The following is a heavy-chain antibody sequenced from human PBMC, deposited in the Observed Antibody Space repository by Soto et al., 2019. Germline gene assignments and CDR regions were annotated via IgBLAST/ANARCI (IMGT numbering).Heavy chain of an antibody. J-gene: IGHJ4*02. CDR1: GFTFRNYA. Sequence: QVQLVESGGGVVQPGRPLRLSCAASGFTFRNYAMHWVRQAPGKGLEWVAVVSYDGGKQYYSDSAKGRFTISRDNSKNTVFLQVNSLRPEDTAVYHCVKSSDQWLVPDSWGQGTLVTVSS. D-gene: IGHD6-19*01. CDR2: VSYDGGKQ. CDR3: VKSSDQWLVPDS. V-gene: IGHV3-30*18.